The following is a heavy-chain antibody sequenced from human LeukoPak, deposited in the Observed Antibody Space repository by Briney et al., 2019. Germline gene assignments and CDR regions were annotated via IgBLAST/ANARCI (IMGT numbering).Heavy chain of an antibody. D-gene: IGHD4-17*01. CDR2: IIPIFGKA. V-gene: IGHV1-69*05. CDR1: GGTFSSYA. CDR3: ARGRLRYNWFDP. J-gene: IGHJ5*02. Sequence: ASVKVSCKASGGTFSSYAISWVRQAPGLGLEWMGGIIPIFGKANYAQKFQGRVTITTDESTSTAYMELSSLRSEDTAVYYCARGRLRYNWFDPWGQGTLVTVSS.